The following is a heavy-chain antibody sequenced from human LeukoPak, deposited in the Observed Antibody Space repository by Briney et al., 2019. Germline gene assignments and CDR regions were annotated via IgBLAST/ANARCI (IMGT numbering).Heavy chain of an antibody. CDR2: IYHSGST. CDR1: GGSISSGGYS. Sequence: SQTLSLTCAVSGGSISSGGYSWRWLRQPPGTGLEWIGYIYHSGSTYYNPSLKSRVTISVDRSKNQFSLKLSSVTAADTAVYYCAREAGRAFDIWGQGTMVTVSS. V-gene: IGHV4-30-2*01. J-gene: IGHJ3*02. CDR3: AREAGRAFDI.